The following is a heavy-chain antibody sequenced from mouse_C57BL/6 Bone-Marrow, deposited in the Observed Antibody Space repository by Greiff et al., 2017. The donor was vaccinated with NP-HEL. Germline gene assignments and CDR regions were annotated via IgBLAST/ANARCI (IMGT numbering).Heavy chain of an antibody. Sequence: EVKLMESGGGLVQPGESLKLSCESNEYEFPSHDMSWVRKTPEKRLELVAALKSDGGSTYYPDTMERRFIISRDNTKKTLYLQMSSLRSEDTALYYCARQGETGAMDYWGQGTSVTVSS. CDR1: EYEFPSHD. V-gene: IGHV5-2*01. J-gene: IGHJ4*01. CDR2: LKSDGGST. CDR3: ARQGETGAMDY. D-gene: IGHD3-2*01.